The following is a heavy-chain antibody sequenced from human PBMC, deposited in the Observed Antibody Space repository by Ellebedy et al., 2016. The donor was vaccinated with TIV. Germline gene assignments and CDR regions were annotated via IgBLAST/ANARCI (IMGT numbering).Heavy chain of an antibody. Sequence: GESLKISCEGSGYMSSTYWIAWVRQMPGKGLEWMGIIYPGDSDTTYSPSFRGQVTMSVDKSINTVYLQWNSLKASDTAMYYCARRSIAVAGTLDYWGQGTLVTVSS. CDR3: ARRSIAVAGTLDY. J-gene: IGHJ4*02. CDR1: GYMSSTYW. V-gene: IGHV5-51*01. D-gene: IGHD6-19*01. CDR2: IYPGDSDT.